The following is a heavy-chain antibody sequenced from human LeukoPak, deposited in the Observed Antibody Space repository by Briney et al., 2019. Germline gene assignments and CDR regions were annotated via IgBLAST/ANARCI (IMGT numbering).Heavy chain of an antibody. D-gene: IGHD2/OR15-2a*01. CDR1: GFTFSTYA. V-gene: IGHV3-23*01. Sequence: PGGSLRLSCAASGFTFSTYAMTWVRQAPGKGLEWVSAIRGDGATKFYADSVKGRFTVSRDNSKNTVYLQMNSLRAEDTAVYYCAKDQSRDYFRGADYWGQGTLVTVSS. CDR3: AKDQSRDYFRGADY. CDR2: IRGDGATK. J-gene: IGHJ4*02.